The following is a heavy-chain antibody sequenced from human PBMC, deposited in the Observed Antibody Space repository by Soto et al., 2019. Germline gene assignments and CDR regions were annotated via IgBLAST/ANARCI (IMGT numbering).Heavy chain of an antibody. CDR1: GYIYTSYW. CDR2: IDPSDAYT. V-gene: IGHV5-10-1*01. CDR3: ARLLVGAKPQQNLYGMDV. Sequence: PGESLNISCNCSGYIYTSYWISWVRQMPGEGLGLGGMIDPSDAYTNYSPSFQGYLTISADKSISTAYLQWSRLKASETAMYSCARLLVGAKPQQNLYGMDVWGQGTTVTVSS. J-gene: IGHJ6*02. D-gene: IGHD1-26*01.